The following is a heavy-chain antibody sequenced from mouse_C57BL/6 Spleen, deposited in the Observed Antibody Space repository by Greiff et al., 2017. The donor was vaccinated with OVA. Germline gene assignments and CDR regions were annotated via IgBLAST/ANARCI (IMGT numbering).Heavy chain of an antibody. CDR2: IYPRAGST. D-gene: IGHD2-5*01. CDR3: ARPAYYSNYVEFFAY. J-gene: IGHJ3*01. V-gene: IGHV1-78*01. CDR1: GYTFTDHT. Sequence: QVQLQQSDAELVKPGASVKISCKVSGYTFTDHTIHWMKQRPEQGLEWIGYIYPRAGSTKYNEKFKGKATLTADKSSSTAYMQLNSLTSEDSAVYFCARPAYYSNYVEFFAYWGQGTLVTVSA.